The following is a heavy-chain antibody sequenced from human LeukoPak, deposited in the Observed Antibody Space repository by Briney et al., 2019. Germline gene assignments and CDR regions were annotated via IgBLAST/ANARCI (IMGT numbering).Heavy chain of an antibody. CDR2: ISSSSSYI. CDR1: GFTFSSYS. CDR3: ARLTGGSGRSPRGYYYYYMDV. V-gene: IGHV3-21*01. D-gene: IGHD3-10*01. Sequence: GGSLRLSCAASGFTFSSYSMNWVRQAPGKGLEWVSSISSSSSYIYYADSVKGRFTISRDNAKNSLYLQMNSLRAEDTAVYYCARLTGGSGRSPRGYYYYYMDVWGKGTTVTISS. J-gene: IGHJ6*03.